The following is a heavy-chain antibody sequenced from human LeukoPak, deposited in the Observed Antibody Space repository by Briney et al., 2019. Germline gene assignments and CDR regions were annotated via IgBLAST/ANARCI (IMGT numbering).Heavy chain of an antibody. Sequence: SETLSLTCTVSGGSISSYYWSWIRQPPGKGLEWIGYIYYSGSTNYNPSLKSRVTISVDTSKNQFSLQLNSVTPEDTAVYYCARDRGRDSSYTDYWGQGTLVTVSS. CDR1: GGSISSYY. J-gene: IGHJ4*02. D-gene: IGHD6-6*01. V-gene: IGHV4-59*12. CDR2: IYYSGST. CDR3: ARDRGRDSSYTDY.